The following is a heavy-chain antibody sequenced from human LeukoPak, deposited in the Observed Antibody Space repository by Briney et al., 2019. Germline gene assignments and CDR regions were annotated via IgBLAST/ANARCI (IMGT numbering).Heavy chain of an antibody. CDR2: MNPNSGNT. Sequence: VASVKVSCKASGYTFTSYDINWVRQATGQGLEWMGWMNPNSGNTGYAQKFQGRVTMTRNTSISTAYMGLSSLRSEDTAVYYCARGGGYCSSTSCYTGYYYYGMDVWGQGTTVTVSS. CDR3: ARGGGYCSSTSCYTGYYYYGMDV. J-gene: IGHJ6*02. V-gene: IGHV1-8*01. D-gene: IGHD2-2*02. CDR1: GYTFTSYD.